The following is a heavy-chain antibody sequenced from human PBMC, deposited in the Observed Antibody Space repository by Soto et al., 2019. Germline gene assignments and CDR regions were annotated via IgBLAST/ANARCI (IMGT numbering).Heavy chain of an antibody. CDR2: ISYDGSHK. D-gene: IGHD2-15*01. CDR1: GFTFSNYG. CDR3: AKDGAPRYCSRSSCHPAGAY. J-gene: IGHJ4*02. V-gene: IGHV3-30*18. Sequence: QVQLVESGGGVVQPGRSLRLSCAGSGFTFSNYGLHWVRQAPGKGLEWVAVISYDGSHKYYADSVKGRFTISRDNSNNMLDLQMDSLRAEGTAVYYCAKDGAPRYCSRSSCHPAGAYWGQGTLVTVSS.